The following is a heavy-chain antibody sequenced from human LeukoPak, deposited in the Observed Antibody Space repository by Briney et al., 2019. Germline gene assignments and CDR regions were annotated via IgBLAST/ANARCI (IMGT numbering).Heavy chain of an antibody. Sequence: SETLSLTCTVSGGSISSYYWSWIRQPPGKGLEWIGYIYYSGSTNYNPSLKSRVTISVDTSKNQFSLKLSSVTAADTAVYYCARHGYSYGFDYWGQGTLVTVSP. J-gene: IGHJ4*02. CDR2: IYYSGST. CDR3: ARHGYSYGFDY. CDR1: GGSISSYY. V-gene: IGHV4-59*08. D-gene: IGHD5-18*01.